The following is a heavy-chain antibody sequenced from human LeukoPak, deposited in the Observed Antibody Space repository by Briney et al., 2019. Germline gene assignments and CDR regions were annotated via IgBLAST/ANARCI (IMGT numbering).Heavy chain of an antibody. CDR2: ISGSGSTI. D-gene: IGHD4-17*01. CDR3: ARDLDYGVYADY. CDR1: GFTFSDYY. V-gene: IGHV3-11*01. J-gene: IGHJ4*02. Sequence: GGSLRLSCAASGFTFSDYYMSWIRQAPGKGLEWVSYISGSGSTIYYADSVKGRYTISRDNAKNSLYLQMNSLRAEDTAVYYCARDLDYGVYADYWGQGTLVTVSS.